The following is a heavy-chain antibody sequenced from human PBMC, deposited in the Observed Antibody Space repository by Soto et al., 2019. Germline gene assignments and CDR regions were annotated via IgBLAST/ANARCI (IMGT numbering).Heavy chain of an antibody. J-gene: IGHJ4*02. CDR2: INHSGST. D-gene: IGHD5-18*01. Sequence: SETLSLTCAVYGGSFSGYYWSWIRQPPGKGLEWIGEINHSGSTNYNPSLKSRVTISVDTSKNQFSLKLSSVTAADTAVYYCAISRKIQLWPYFDYWGQGTLVTVSS. CDR3: AISRKIQLWPYFDY. CDR1: GGSFSGYY. V-gene: IGHV4-34*01.